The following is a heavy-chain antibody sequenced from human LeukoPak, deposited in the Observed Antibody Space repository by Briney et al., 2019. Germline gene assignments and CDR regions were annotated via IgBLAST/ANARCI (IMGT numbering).Heavy chain of an antibody. CDR2: IYPSGGT. V-gene: IGHV4-59*01. J-gene: IGHJ4*02. D-gene: IGHD1-26*01. Sequence: PSETLSLTCTVSGGSLNNYYWNWIRQPPGGGLEWIGYIYPSGGTVYTPSLASRVTMSVDTSKNQFSLKVNSVTAADTAVYYCARGEIVGVVGGNYFDYWGQGALVTVSS. CDR1: GGSLNNYY. CDR3: ARGEIVGVVGGNYFDY.